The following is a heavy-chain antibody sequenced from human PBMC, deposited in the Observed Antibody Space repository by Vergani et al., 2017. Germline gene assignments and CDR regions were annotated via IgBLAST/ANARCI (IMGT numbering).Heavy chain of an antibody. CDR1: GFIFSDHY. CDR2: IRNKANDYTT. Sequence: EVQVVESGGGLVQPGGSLRLSCAASGFIFSDHYMDWVRQAPGKGLVWVGRIRNKANDYTTQYAASVKGRFTISRDDSKSYLYLQMNSLQTEDTALYYCVRVKGSNWNDHLYDIWGQGTLVTVS. D-gene: IGHD1-1*01. CDR3: VRVKGSNWNDHLYDI. V-gene: IGHV3-72*01. J-gene: IGHJ3*02.